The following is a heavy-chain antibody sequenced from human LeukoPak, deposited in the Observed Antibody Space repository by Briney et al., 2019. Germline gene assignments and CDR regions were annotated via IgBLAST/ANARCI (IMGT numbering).Heavy chain of an antibody. CDR2: INPNTGDT. J-gene: IGHJ4*02. CDR3: ARDERYCNGDNHYPDLGH. D-gene: IGHD2-15*01. Sequence: GASVKVSCKASGYTFTGYYLFWVRQAPGQGLEWMGWINPNTGDTKYGQKFQGRVTLTRDTSIRTTYMELGSLRSDDTAVYYCARDERYCNGDNHYPDLGHWGQGTLVTVSS. CDR1: GYTFTGYY. V-gene: IGHV1-2*02.